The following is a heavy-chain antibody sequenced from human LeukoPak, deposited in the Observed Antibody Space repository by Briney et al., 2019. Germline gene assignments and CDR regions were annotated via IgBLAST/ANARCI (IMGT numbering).Heavy chain of an antibody. J-gene: IGHJ4*02. CDR1: GFTFSSYG. CDR2: ISYDGSNK. Sequence: PGGSLRLSCAASGFTFSSYGMHWVRQAPGKGLEWVAVISYDGSNKYYADSVKGRFTISRDNSKNTLYLQMNSLRAEDTAVYYCAKPRTVAVWGAVAGTFDYWGQGTLVTVSS. V-gene: IGHV3-30*18. D-gene: IGHD6-19*01. CDR3: AKPRTVAVWGAVAGTFDY.